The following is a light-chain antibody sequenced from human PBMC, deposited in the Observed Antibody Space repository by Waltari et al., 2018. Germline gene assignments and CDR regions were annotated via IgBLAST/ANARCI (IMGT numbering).Light chain of an antibody. J-gene: IGKJ5*01. V-gene: IGKV3-11*01. Sequence: EVVLTQSPATLSLSPGERATLSCRASQNVINFLAWYQHKHGRAPRLLIYDSSQRATGIPARFSGSGSGTDFTLTISSLEPEDFAVYYCQQHRNWPITFGQGTRLDIQ. CDR3: QQHRNWPIT. CDR1: QNVINF. CDR2: DSS.